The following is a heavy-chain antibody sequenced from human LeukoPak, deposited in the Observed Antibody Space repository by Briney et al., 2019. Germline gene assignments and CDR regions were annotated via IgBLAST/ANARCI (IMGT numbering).Heavy chain of an antibody. J-gene: IGHJ3*02. CDR3: AREWELRFAFDI. CDR2: INPNSGGT. V-gene: IGHV1-2*06. Sequence: GASVKVSCKASGYTFTGYYMHWVRQAPGQGLEWMGRINPNSGGTNYAQKFQGRVTMTRDTSTSTAYMELSRLRSDDTAVYYCAREWELRFAFDIWGQGTMVTVSS. CDR1: GYTFTGYY. D-gene: IGHD1-26*01.